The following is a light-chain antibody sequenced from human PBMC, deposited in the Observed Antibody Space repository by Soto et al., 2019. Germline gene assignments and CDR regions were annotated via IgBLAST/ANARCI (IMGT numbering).Light chain of an antibody. CDR1: QSVSSSF. J-gene: IGKJ2*01. V-gene: IGKV3-20*01. Sequence: EIVMTQSSGTLSLSPGERATLSCRASQSVSSSFLAWYQQKPGQAPRLLIYAASSTATGIPDRFSGSGSGTDFTLTINRLEPEDFAVYYCQQYGNSPQTFGQGTKLEIK. CDR2: AAS. CDR3: QQYGNSPQT.